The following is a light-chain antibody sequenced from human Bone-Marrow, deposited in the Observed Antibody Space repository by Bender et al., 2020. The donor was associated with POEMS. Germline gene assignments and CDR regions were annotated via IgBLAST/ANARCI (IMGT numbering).Light chain of an antibody. CDR2: QDG. CDR1: KLGRKY. J-gene: IGLJ1*01. V-gene: IGLV3-1*01. CDR3: QAWDSNTAL. Sequence: SYEVTQPPSVSVSLGETARITCSGDKLGRKYVSWYQQKSGQSPLLVIYQDGKRPSGIPERFSGSNSGNTATLTISGTQAMDEDDYYCQAWDSNTALFGTGTEVTVL.